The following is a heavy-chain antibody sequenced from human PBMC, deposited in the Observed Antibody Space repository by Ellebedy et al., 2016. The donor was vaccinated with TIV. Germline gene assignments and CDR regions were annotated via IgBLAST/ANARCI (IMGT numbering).Heavy chain of an antibody. J-gene: IGHJ5*02. Sequence: GSLRLXXTVSGGSVSSGSYYWSWIRQPPGKGLEWIGYIYYSGSTNYNPSLKSRVTISVDTSKNQFSLKLSSVTAADTAVYYCARGGTRFNPWGQGTLVTVSS. CDR1: GGSVSSGSYY. CDR2: IYYSGST. D-gene: IGHD1-1*01. V-gene: IGHV4-61*01. CDR3: ARGGTRFNP.